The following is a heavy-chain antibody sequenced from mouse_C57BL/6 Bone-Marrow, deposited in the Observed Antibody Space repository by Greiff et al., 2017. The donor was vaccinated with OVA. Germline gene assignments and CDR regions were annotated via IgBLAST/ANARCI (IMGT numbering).Heavy chain of an antibody. CDR2: IYPGDGDT. J-gene: IGHJ1*03. V-gene: IGHV1-82*01. CDR1: GYAFSSSW. CDR3: ATFTTGGYFDV. D-gene: IGHD1-1*01. Sequence: VQLQESGPELVKPGASVKISCKASGYAFSSSWMNWVKQRPGKGLEWIGRIYPGDGDTNYNGKFKGKATLTADKSSSTAYMQLSSLTSEDSAVYFCATFTTGGYFDVWGTGTTVTVSS.